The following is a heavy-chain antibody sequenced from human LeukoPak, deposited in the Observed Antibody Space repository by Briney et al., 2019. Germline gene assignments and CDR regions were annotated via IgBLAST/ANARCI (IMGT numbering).Heavy chain of an antibody. CDR3: AKTPSSLIY. CDR2: ISGSGGST. Sequence: GGSLRLSCAGSGFTFSSYPMSWVRQAPAKGLEWVSAISGSGGSTYYADSVKGRFTISRDNSKNTLYLQMNSLRAEDTAVYYCAKTPSSLIYWGQGTLVTVSS. CDR1: GFTFSSYP. J-gene: IGHJ4*02. D-gene: IGHD6-13*01. V-gene: IGHV3-23*01.